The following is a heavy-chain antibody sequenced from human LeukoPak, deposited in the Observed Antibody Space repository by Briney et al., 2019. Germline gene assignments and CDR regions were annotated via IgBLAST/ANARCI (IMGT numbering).Heavy chain of an antibody. CDR3: ANSITMVRGVYNWFDP. CDR1: GGTFSSYA. D-gene: IGHD3-10*01. J-gene: IGHJ5*02. V-gene: IGHV1-69*04. CDR2: IIPILGIA. Sequence: SVKVSCKASGGTFSSYAISWVRQAPGQGLEWMGRIIPILGIANYAQKFQGRVTITADKSTSTAYMELSSLRSEDTAVYYCANSITMVRGVYNWFDPWGQGTLVTVSS.